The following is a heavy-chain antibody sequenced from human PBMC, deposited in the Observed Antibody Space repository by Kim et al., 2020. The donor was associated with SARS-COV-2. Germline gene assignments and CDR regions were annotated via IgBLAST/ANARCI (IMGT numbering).Heavy chain of an antibody. CDR3: ARGGITMIVGTFDY. CDR1: GGSFSGYY. V-gene: IGHV4-34*01. Sequence: SETLSLTCAVYGGSFSGYYWSWIRQPPGKGLEWIGEINHSGSTNYNPSLKSRVTISVDTSKNQFSLKLSSVTAADTAVYYCARGGITMIVGTFDYWGQGTLVTVSS. J-gene: IGHJ4*02. CDR2: INHSGST. D-gene: IGHD3-22*01.